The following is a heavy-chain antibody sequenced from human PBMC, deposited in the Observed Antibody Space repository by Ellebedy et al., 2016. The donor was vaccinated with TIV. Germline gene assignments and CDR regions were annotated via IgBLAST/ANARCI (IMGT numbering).Heavy chain of an antibody. CDR1: GFTFSNYG. D-gene: IGHD3-16*01. Sequence: GESLKISCAATGFTFSNYGMHWVRQAPGKGLEWVAVIWYDGRDNYYGDSVKGRLIVSRDNSKNILYLQMNRLSAEDTAVYYCATDEIGDRDFDYWGQGTLVTVSS. J-gene: IGHJ4*02. V-gene: IGHV3-33*03. CDR3: ATDEIGDRDFDY. CDR2: IWYDGRDN.